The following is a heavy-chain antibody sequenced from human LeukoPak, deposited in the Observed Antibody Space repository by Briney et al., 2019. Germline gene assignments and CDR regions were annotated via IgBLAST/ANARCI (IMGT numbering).Heavy chain of an antibody. J-gene: IGHJ6*02. D-gene: IGHD3-10*01. CDR3: ARDGELHYGSGNPPSYYYGMDV. CDR2: INPSGGST. CDR1: GYTFTSYY. V-gene: IGHV1-46*01. Sequence: GASVKVSCKASGYTFTSYYMHWVRQAPGQGLEWMGIINPSGGSTSYAQKFQGRVTMTRDTSTSTVYMELSSLRSEDTAVYYCARDGELHYGSGNPPSYYYGMDVWGQGTTVTVSS.